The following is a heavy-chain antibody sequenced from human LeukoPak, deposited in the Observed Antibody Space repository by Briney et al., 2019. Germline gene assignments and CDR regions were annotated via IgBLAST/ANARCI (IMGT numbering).Heavy chain of an antibody. Sequence: GESLKISCKGSGYHFTNYWIAWMRQMPGKGLEWMGAIYPGDSDTKYNSSLQGQVTISADKSINTAYLQWNSLRASDTAIYYCARQDPSGGYRGYYAWGQGTLVTVSS. CDR3: ARQDPSGGYRGYYA. CDR2: IYPGDSDT. V-gene: IGHV5-51*01. D-gene: IGHD3-22*01. J-gene: IGHJ5*02. CDR1: GYHFTNYW.